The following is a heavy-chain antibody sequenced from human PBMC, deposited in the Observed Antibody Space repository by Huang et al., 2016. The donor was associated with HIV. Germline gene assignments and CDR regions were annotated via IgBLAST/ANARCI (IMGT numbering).Heavy chain of an antibody. J-gene: IGHJ4*02. D-gene: IGHD2-15*01. CDR2: INNDGSTT. CDR1: GFTFSSHW. Sequence: EVQLVESGGGLVQPGGSLRRFCAASGFTFSSHWRHWVRQGPGKGQVWVSRINNDGSTTTYADSVKGRFTISRDNAKNTLHLQMNSLRVEDTAVYYCARGVGGNSDYWGQGTLVTVSS. CDR3: ARGVGGNSDY. V-gene: IGHV3-74*01.